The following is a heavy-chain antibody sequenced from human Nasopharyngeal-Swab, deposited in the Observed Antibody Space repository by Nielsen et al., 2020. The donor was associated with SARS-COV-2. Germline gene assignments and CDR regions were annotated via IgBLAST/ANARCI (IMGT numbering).Heavy chain of an antibody. V-gene: IGHV1-69*13. D-gene: IGHD3-22*01. CDR2: IIPIFGTA. CDR3: AREEGERGHYYDSSGYNY. Sequence: SVKVSCKASGGTFSSYAISWVRQDPGQGLEWMGGIIPIFGTANYAQKFQGRVTITADESTSTAYMELSSLRSEDTAVYYCAREEGERGHYYDSSGYNYWGQGTLVTVSS. J-gene: IGHJ4*02. CDR1: GGTFSSYA.